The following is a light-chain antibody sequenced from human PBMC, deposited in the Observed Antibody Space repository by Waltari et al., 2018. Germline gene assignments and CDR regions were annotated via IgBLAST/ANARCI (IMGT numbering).Light chain of an antibody. CDR3: CSYTTTSSWV. V-gene: IGLV2-14*03. Sequence: QSALTQPASVSGSPGQSITISCTGTSSDVGGSDYVSWYQQDPGKAPKLLIYDVNNRPSGVSNRFSGSKSGNTASLTISGLQAEDETDYYCCSYTTTSSWVFGGGTKLTVL. CDR1: SSDVGGSDY. CDR2: DVN. J-gene: IGLJ3*02.